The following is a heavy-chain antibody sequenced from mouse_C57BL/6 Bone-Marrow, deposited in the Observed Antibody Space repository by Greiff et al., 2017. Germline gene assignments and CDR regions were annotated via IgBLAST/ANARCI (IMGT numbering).Heavy chain of an antibody. CDR2: ISYDGSN. CDR1: GYSITSGYY. V-gene: IGHV3-6*01. J-gene: IGHJ4*01. CDR3: ARGEFPYAMDY. Sequence: EVKLQESGPGLVKPSQSLSLTCSVTGYSITSGYYWNWIRQFPGNKLEWMGYISYDGSNNYNPSLKNRISITRDTSKNQFFLKLNSVTTEDTATYYCARGEFPYAMDYWGQGTSVTVSS.